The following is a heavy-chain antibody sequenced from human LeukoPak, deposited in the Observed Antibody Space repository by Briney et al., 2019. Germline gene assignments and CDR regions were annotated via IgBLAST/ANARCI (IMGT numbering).Heavy chain of an antibody. D-gene: IGHD3-3*01. CDR3: ATMKAVRVNDFWSGYPDY. CDR1: GGSISSYY. CDR2: IYYSGST. Sequence: SETLSLTCTVSGGSISSYYWNWIRQPPGKGLEWIGYIYYSGSTNYNPSLKSRVTISVDTSKNQFSLKLSSVTAADTAVYYCATMKAVRVNDFWSGYPDYWGQGTLVTVSS. J-gene: IGHJ4*02. V-gene: IGHV4-59*01.